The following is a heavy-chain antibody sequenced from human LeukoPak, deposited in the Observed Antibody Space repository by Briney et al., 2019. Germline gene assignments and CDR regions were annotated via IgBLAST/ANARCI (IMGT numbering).Heavy chain of an antibody. Sequence: SGGSLRLSCAASGFTFSSYAMSWVRQAPGKGLEWVSAISGSGGSTYYADSVKGRFTISRDNSKNTLYLQMNSLRAEDTAVYYCAKDLKLLWFGELPPYFDYWGQGTLVTVSS. D-gene: IGHD3-10*01. CDR3: AKDLKLLWFGELPPYFDY. CDR1: GFTFSSYA. J-gene: IGHJ4*02. CDR2: ISGSGGST. V-gene: IGHV3-23*01.